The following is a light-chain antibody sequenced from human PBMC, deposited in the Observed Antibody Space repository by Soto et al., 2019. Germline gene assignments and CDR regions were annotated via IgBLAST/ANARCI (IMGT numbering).Light chain of an antibody. CDR2: DAS. CDR3: QQRSNWPT. V-gene: IGKV3-11*01. Sequence: EIVLTQSPATLSLSPGERATLSCRASQSVSSYLAWNQQKPGQAPRLLIYDASNRATGIPARFSGSGSGTDFTLTISSLEPEDFAVYYCQQRSNWPTFGPGTKVDIK. J-gene: IGKJ3*01. CDR1: QSVSSY.